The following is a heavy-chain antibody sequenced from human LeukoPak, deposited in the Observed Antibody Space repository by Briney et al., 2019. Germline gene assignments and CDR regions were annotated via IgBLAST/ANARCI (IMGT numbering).Heavy chain of an antibody. J-gene: IGHJ6*03. CDR3: ARERIVVVPAVPGYMDV. CDR2: INHSGST. CDR1: GGSFSGYY. D-gene: IGHD2-2*01. Sequence: SETLSLTCAVYGGSFSGYYWSWIRQPPGKGLEWIGEINHSGSTNYNPSLKSRVTISVDTSKNQFPLKLSSVTAADTAVYYCARERIVVVPAVPGYMDVWGKGTTVTVSS. V-gene: IGHV4-34*01.